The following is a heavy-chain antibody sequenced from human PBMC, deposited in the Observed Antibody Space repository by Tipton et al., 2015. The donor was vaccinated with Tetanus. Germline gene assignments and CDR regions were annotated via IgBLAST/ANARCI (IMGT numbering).Heavy chain of an antibody. CDR3: TRHFGEMLYAPFRFDP. Sequence: VQLVQSGPEVKKPGESLKISCKTSGYFFDTHWIAWVRQMPGKGLEWMGIIYPGDSDTRYSPSFQGQVTMSVDRSTATAYLQWGSLKASDTAIYYCTRHFGEMLYAPFRFDPWGQGPLVTASS. CDR1: GYFFDTHW. J-gene: IGHJ5*02. V-gene: IGHV5-51*01. CDR2: IYPGDSDT. D-gene: IGHD3-3*01.